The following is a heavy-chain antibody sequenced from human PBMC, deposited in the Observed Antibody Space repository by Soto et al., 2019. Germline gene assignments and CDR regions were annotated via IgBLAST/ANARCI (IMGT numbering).Heavy chain of an antibody. CDR2: ISWNSGSI. CDR1: GFTFDDYA. CDR3: AKRPESMLRLRTEYYFDY. J-gene: IGHJ4*02. D-gene: IGHD5-12*01. V-gene: IGHV3-9*01. Sequence: GGSLRLSCAASGFTFDDYAMHWVRQAPGKGLEWVSGISWNSGSIGYADSVKGRFTISRDNAKNSLYLQMNSLRAEYTAVYYCAKRPESMLRLRTEYYFDYWGQGTLVTVSS.